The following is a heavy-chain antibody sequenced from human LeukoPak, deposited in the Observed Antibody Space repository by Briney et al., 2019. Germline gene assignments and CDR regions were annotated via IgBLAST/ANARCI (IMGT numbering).Heavy chain of an antibody. V-gene: IGHV4-30-2*01. CDR1: GGSISSGGYS. Sequence: SETLSLTCTVSGGSISSGGYSWSWIRQPPGKGLEWIGYIYHSGSTYYNPSLKSRVTISVDRSKNQFSLKLSSVTAADTAVYYCARADVATRASDYWGQGTLVTVPS. CDR3: ARADVATRASDY. CDR2: IYHSGST. D-gene: IGHD5-12*01. J-gene: IGHJ4*02.